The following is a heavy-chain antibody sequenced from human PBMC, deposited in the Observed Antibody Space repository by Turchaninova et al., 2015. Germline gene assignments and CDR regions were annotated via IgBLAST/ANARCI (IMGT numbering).Heavy chain of an antibody. CDR3: ARDGVGDSSGYFDY. J-gene: IGHJ4*02. D-gene: IGHD3-22*01. CDR2: IWYDGSKK. CDR1: GFTFSNFG. V-gene: IGHV3-33*01. Sequence: QVQLVESGGGVVQPGRSLRLSCAASGFTFSNFGMHWVRQAPGKGLEWVAVIWYDGSKKYYGDSVKGRFTISRDNSKNTLYVQMNSLRAEDTAVYYCARDGVGDSSGYFDYWGQGTLVTVSS.